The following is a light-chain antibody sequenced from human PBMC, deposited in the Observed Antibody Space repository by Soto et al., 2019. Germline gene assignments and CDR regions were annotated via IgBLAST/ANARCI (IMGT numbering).Light chain of an antibody. Sequence: EIVLTQSPATLSLSPGERATLSCRASQSVSSYLAWYQQKPGQAPRLLIYDASNRATGIPARFSGSGSGTDFTLTISSLEPEDFEVYYCQRRSNWPQTFGPGTKVDIK. CDR1: QSVSSY. CDR2: DAS. CDR3: QRRSNWPQT. J-gene: IGKJ3*01. V-gene: IGKV3-11*01.